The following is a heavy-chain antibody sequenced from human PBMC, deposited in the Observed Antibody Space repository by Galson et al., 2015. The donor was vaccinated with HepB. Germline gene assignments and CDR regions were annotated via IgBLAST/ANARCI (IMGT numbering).Heavy chain of an antibody. D-gene: IGHD3-10*01. Sequence: SGAEVKKPGESLRISCKGSGYSFTSYWISWVRQMPGKGLEWLGRIDPSDSYTNYSPSFQGHVTISVDKSTSTVFLQWSGLKASDTAMYYCGRQNYYGSGNYYAYWGQGTLVTVSS. CDR3: GRQNYYGSGNYYAY. J-gene: IGHJ4*02. V-gene: IGHV5-10-1*01. CDR2: IDPSDSYT. CDR1: GYSFTSYW.